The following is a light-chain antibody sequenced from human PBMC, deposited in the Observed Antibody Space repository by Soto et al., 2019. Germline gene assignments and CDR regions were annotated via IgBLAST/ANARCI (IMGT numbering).Light chain of an antibody. V-gene: IGLV1-40*01. CDR1: SSNIGAGYD. J-gene: IGLJ1*01. Sequence: QLVLTQPPSVSGAPGQRVTISCTGSSSNIGAGYDVHWYQQLPGTAPKLLIYGNSTRPSGVPDRFSGSKSGTSASLAITGLQAEDEADYYCQSYDSSLSGSRVFGTGTKVTVL. CDR3: QSYDSSLSGSRV. CDR2: GNS.